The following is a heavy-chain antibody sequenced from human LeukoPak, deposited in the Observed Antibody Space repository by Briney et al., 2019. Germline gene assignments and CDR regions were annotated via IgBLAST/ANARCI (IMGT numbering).Heavy chain of an antibody. J-gene: IGHJ4*02. V-gene: IGHV1-2*02. CDR1: GYTFTGYY. CDR3: AREIRGRGPHGY. D-gene: IGHD2-15*01. Sequence: ASVTVSCKASGYTFTGYYMHWVRQAPGQGLEWMGWINPNSGGTNYAQKFKGRVTMTRDTSISTAYMELSRLRSDDTAVYYCAREIRGRGPHGYWGQGTLVTVSS. CDR2: INPNSGGT.